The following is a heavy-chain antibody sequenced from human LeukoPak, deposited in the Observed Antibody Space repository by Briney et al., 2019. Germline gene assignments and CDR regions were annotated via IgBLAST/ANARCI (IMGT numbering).Heavy chain of an antibody. CDR3: AIGIFYGSGRQSFDY. Sequence: PGGSLRLSCAASGFTFSYYSMSWIRQAPGKGLEWISYISGSSNTKHFADSVKGRFTISRDNAKESLYLQMDSLRAEDTAFYYCAIGIFYGSGRQSFDYWGQGTLVTVSS. V-gene: IGHV3-48*01. CDR2: ISGSSNTK. CDR1: GFTFSYYS. D-gene: IGHD3-10*01. J-gene: IGHJ4*02.